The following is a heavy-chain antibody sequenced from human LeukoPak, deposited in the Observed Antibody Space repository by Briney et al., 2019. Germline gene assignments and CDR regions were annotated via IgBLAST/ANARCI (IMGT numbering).Heavy chain of an antibody. CDR3: ARDIRELRYYYYGMDV. CDR2: ISAYNGNT. D-gene: IGHD1-26*01. J-gene: IGHJ6*02. Sequence: ASVKVSCKASGYTFTSYGISWVRQAPGQGLEWMGWISAYNGNTNYAQKLQGRVTMTTDTSTSTAYMELRSLRSDDTAVYYCARDIRELRYYYYGMDVWGQGTTVTVSS. V-gene: IGHV1-18*01. CDR1: GYTFTSYG.